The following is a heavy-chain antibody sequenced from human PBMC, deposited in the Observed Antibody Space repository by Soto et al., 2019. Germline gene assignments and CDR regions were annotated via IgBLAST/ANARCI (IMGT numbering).Heavy chain of an antibody. Sequence: EVQLVESGGGLVQPGGSLRLSCAASGFTVSNNYMCWVRQAPGKGLEWVSLIYSGGVTHYADSVRGRFTISRDNSRNTLYLQMNSLRSDDTAVYYCAKRGTTVTTSLWYWGQGTLVTVS. J-gene: IGHJ4*02. V-gene: IGHV3-66*01. D-gene: IGHD4-17*01. CDR2: IYSGGVT. CDR3: AKRGTTVTTSLWY. CDR1: GFTVSNNY.